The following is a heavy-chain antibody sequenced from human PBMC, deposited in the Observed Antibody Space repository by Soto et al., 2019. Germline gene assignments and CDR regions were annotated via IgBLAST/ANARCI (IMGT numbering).Heavy chain of an antibody. V-gene: IGHV1-69*01. D-gene: IGHD2-2*01. CDR3: ARSSPYIVVRKPTGNQDYYGMDV. Sequence: QVQLVQSGAEVKKPWSSVKVFCKASGGTFSNYTISWVRQAPGQGLEWMGGISPVFGTTDYEQKFQGRVTITADGSTSTAYMKLSSLRSADTAVYYCARSSPYIVVRKPTGNQDYYGMDVWGQGTTVTVSS. CDR2: ISPVFGTT. J-gene: IGHJ6*02. CDR1: GGTFSNYT.